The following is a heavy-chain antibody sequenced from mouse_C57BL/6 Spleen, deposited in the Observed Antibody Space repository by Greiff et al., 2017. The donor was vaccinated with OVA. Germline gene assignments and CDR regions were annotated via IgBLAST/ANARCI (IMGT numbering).Heavy chain of an antibody. CDR1: GFTFSSYA. CDR2: ISDGGSYT. Sequence: EVHLVESGGGLVKPGGSLKLSCAASGFTFSSYAMSWVRQTPEKRLEWVATISDGGSYTYYPDNVKGRFTISRDNAKNNLYLQMSHLKSEDTAMYYCARDTTVVATGFDYWGQGTTLTVSS. V-gene: IGHV5-4*01. CDR3: ARDTTVVATGFDY. J-gene: IGHJ2*01. D-gene: IGHD1-1*01.